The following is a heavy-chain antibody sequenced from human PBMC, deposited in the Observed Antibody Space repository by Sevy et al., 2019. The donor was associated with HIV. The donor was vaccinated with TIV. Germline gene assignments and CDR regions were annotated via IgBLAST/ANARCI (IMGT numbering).Heavy chain of an antibody. J-gene: IGHJ6*02. Sequence: GGSLRLSCAVSGFTFSTSAMSWVRQAPGKGLEWVSSISGSGGSTYYADSVKGWFTISRDKSKNTVYLQMNGLRAEDSAVYYCARVPHPAAMTNFYDFGMGVWGQGTTVTASS. CDR3: ARVPHPAAMTNFYDFGMGV. CDR1: GFTFSTSA. D-gene: IGHD2-2*01. V-gene: IGHV3-23*01. CDR2: ISGSGGST.